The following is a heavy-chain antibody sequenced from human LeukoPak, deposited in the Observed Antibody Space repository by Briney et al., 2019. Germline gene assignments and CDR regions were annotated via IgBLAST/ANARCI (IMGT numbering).Heavy chain of an antibody. D-gene: IGHD6-13*01. Sequence: SDTLSLTCGVSGYSISSTNWWGWIRQPPGKGLEWIGYIYYSGSIYYNPSLKSRVTMSLDTSKNQFSLKLSSVTAADTAVYYCARAAAQYYYYMDVWGKGTTVTISS. V-gene: IGHV4-28*05. CDR3: ARAAAQYYYYMDV. CDR2: IYYSGSI. CDR1: GYSISSTNW. J-gene: IGHJ6*03.